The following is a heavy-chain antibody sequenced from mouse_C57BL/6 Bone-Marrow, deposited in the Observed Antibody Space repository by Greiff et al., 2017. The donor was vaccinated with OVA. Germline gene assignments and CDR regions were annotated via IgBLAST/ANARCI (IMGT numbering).Heavy chain of an antibody. CDR1: GYSITSGYY. D-gene: IGHD1-1*01. V-gene: IGHV3-6*01. CDR2: ISYDGSN. CDR3: ARDYYGSGDY. Sequence: ESGPGLVKPSQSLSLTCSVTGYSITSGYYWNWIRQFPGNKLEWMGYISYDGSNNSNPSLKNRISITRDTSKNQFFLKLNSVTTEDTATYYCARDYYGSGDYWGQGTTLTVSS. J-gene: IGHJ2*01.